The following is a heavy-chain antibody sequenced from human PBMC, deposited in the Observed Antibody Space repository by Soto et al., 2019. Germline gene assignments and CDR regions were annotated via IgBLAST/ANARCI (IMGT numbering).Heavy chain of an antibody. Sequence: QVQLVESGGGVVQPGRSLRLSCAASGFTFSSYGMHWVRQAPGKGLEWVAVISYDGSNKYYADSVKGRFTISRDNSKNTLYLKMNSLRAEDTAVYYCAKEHGMDVWGQGTTVTVSS. V-gene: IGHV3-30*18. J-gene: IGHJ6*02. CDR1: GFTFSSYG. CDR3: AKEHGMDV. CDR2: ISYDGSNK.